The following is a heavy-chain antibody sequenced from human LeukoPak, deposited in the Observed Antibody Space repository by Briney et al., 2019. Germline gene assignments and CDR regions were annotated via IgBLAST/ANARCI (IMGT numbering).Heavy chain of an antibody. Sequence: ASVKVSCKASGYTFTSYGISWVRQAPGQGLEWMGWISAYNGNTNYAQKFQGRVTMTRDTSISTAYMELSRLRSDDTAVYYCARIGKKYYNWFDPWGQGTLVTVSS. CDR3: ARIGKKYYNWFDP. J-gene: IGHJ5*02. D-gene: IGHD2/OR15-2a*01. CDR2: ISAYNGNT. CDR1: GYTFTSYG. V-gene: IGHV1-18*01.